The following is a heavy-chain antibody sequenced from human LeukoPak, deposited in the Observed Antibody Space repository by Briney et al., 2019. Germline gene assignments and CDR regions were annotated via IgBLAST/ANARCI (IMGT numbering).Heavy chain of an antibody. D-gene: IGHD5-18*01. Sequence: SETLSLTCTVSGGSISSSSYYWGWIRQPPGKGLEWIGSIYYSGSTYYNPSLKSRVTISVDTSKNQFSLKLSSVTAADTAVYYCAALGDSYGMPEDYFDYWGQGTLVTVSS. CDR1: GGSISSSSYY. CDR3: AALGDSYGMPEDYFDY. V-gene: IGHV4-39*07. CDR2: IYYSGST. J-gene: IGHJ4*02.